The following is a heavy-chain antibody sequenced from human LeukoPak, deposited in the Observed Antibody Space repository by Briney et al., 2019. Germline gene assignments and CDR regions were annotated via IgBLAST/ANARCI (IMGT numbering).Heavy chain of an antibody. D-gene: IGHD4-17*01. CDR2: ISSSSSYI. V-gene: IGHV3-21*01. CDR1: GFIFSSYS. J-gene: IGHJ3*02. CDR3: ATGDYGAFDI. Sequence: GGSLRLSCVAPGFIFSSYSMNWVRQAPGKGLEWVSSISSSSSYIYYADSVKGRFTISRDNAKNSLYLQMNSLRAEDTAVYYCATGDYGAFDIWGQGTMVTVSS.